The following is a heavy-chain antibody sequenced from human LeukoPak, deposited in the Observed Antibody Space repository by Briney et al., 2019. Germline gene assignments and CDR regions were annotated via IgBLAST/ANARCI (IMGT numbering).Heavy chain of an antibody. V-gene: IGHV3-30-3*01. CDR2: ISYDGSNK. D-gene: IGHD6-13*01. Sequence: PGGSLRLSCAASGFTFNRYALHWVRQAPGKGLNWVAVISYDGSNKYYADSVKGRFTISRDSSKNTLYLQMNSLRAEDTAMYYCARDQYRSSWYGNFQFWGQGTLDTVSS. CDR3: ARDQYRSSWYGNFQF. J-gene: IGHJ1*01. CDR1: GFTFNRYA.